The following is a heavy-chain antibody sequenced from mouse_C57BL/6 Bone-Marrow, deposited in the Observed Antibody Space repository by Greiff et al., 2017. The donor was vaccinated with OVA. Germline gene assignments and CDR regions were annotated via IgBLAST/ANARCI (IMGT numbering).Heavy chain of an antibody. V-gene: IGHV1-26*01. CDR3: ARERRGYFDV. D-gene: IGHD3-1*01. CDR2: INPNNGGT. Sequence: EVQLQQSGPELVKPGASVKISCKASGYTFTDYYMNWVKQSHGKSLEWIGDINPNNGGTSYNQKFKGKATLTVDKSSSTAYMELRSLTSEDSAVYYCARERRGYFDVWGTGTTVTVSS. J-gene: IGHJ1*03. CDR1: GYTFTDYY.